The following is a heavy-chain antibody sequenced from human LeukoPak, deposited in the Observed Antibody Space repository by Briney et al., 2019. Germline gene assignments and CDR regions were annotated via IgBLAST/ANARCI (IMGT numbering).Heavy chain of an antibody. D-gene: IGHD4-17*01. CDR3: ARDYGDYDRFPLGMDV. V-gene: IGHV4-34*01. J-gene: IGHJ6*02. Sequence: SETLSLTCAVYGGSFSGYYWSWIRQPPGKGLEWIGEINHSGSTNYNPSLKSRVTISVDTSKNQFSLKLSSVTAADTAVYYCARDYGDYDRFPLGMDVWGQGTTVTVSS. CDR1: GGSFSGYY. CDR2: INHSGST.